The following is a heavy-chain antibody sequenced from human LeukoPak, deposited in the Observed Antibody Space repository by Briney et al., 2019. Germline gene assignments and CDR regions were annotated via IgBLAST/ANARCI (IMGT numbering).Heavy chain of an antibody. Sequence: PGGSLRLSCAASGFTVRSNYMTWVRQAPGKGLEWVSVMYSGDSTYYDDSVKGRFTISRDNAKNTLYLQVNSLRAEDTAFYYCARGRSRFGDYVGYDWGQGTLVTVSS. CDR2: MYSGDST. D-gene: IGHD4-17*01. V-gene: IGHV3-53*01. CDR3: ARGRSRFGDYVGYD. J-gene: IGHJ4*02. CDR1: GFTVRSNY.